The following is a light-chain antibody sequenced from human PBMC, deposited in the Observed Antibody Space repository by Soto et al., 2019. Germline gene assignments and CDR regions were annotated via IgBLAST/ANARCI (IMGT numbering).Light chain of an antibody. CDR1: QGIGDT. V-gene: IGKV2-30*01. CDR2: KVS. Sequence: EVVMRQSTATLSVSPGEGDTLSCRASQGIGDTLAWYQHKPGQSPRRLIYKVSNRDSGVPDRFSGSGSGTDFTLKISRVEAEDVGVYYCMQGTHWPWTFGQGTKVDI. J-gene: IGKJ1*01. CDR3: MQGTHWPWT.